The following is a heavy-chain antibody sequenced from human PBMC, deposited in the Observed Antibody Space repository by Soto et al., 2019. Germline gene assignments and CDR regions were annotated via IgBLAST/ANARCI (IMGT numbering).Heavy chain of an antibody. CDR1: GGSINSPSYY. Sequence: PSETLSLTCTVSGGSINSPSYYWGWIRQPPGKGLEWIGSIYYSGDTYYNPSLKSRVTISVDTSKNQFSLKLSSVAAADTAVYYCARNEVGYYAGWFDTGGKGTKVT. CDR2: IYYSGDT. CDR3: ARNEVGYYAGWFDT. D-gene: IGHD1-26*01. J-gene: IGHJ5*02. V-gene: IGHV4-39*01.